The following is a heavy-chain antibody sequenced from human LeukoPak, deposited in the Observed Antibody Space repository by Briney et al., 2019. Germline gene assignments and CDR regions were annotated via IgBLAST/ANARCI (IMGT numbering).Heavy chain of an antibody. CDR2: IDPSASYT. CDR1: GXSFSTYC. V-gene: IGHV5-10-1*01. D-gene: IGHD6-19*01. Sequence: GESLKLSFKGSGXSFSTYCIGWARQMPGKCLEWMGRIDPSASYTIYSPSFQGHVTISADKSIRTAYLQWSSLKASDTAMYYCAKSSGAVAGFDYWGQGTLVTVSS. CDR3: AKSSGAVAGFDY. J-gene: IGHJ4*02.